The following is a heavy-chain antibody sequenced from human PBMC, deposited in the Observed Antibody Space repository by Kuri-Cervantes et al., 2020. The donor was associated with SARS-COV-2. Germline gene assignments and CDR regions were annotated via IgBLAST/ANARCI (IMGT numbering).Heavy chain of an antibody. CDR3: AKDQGDSYGISYFGY. D-gene: IGHD5-18*01. CDR1: GFTFSSYG. J-gene: IGHJ4*02. CDR2: ISYDGSNK. V-gene: IGHV3-30*18. Sequence: GGSLRLSCAASGFTFSSYGMHWVRQAPGKGLEWVAVISYDGSNKYYADSVKGRFTISRDNSKNTLYLQMNSLRAEDTAVYYCAKDQGDSYGISYFGYWGQGTLVTVSS.